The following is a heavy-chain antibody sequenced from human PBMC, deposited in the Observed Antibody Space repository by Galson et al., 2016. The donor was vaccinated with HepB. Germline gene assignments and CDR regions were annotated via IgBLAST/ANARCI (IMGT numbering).Heavy chain of an antibody. CDR2: IYHSGST. J-gene: IGHJ4*02. Sequence: LSLTCVVSGGSISSSNWWSWVRQSPGKGLEWIGEIYHSGSTNYNPSLKSRVTISVDKSKNQVSLKLTSVTAADTAAYYCATRLVYDSSGYRFDSWGQGTPVAVSS. V-gene: IGHV4-4*02. D-gene: IGHD3-22*01. CDR1: GGSISSSNW. CDR3: ATRLVYDSSGYRFDS.